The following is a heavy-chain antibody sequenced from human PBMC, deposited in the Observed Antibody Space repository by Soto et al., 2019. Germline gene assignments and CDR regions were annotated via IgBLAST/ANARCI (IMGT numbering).Heavy chain of an antibody. CDR1: GFTFSTYW. D-gene: IGHD3-16*01. CDR2: INQDGSER. Sequence: EVQLVESGGGLVQLGGSLRLPCAASGFTFSTYWMTWVRQPPGKGLEWVASINQDGSERYYVDSVRGRFTISRDNAKNSLYLQMNSLRAEDTAVYYCVCGGNFFVYWGQGTLVTVSP. J-gene: IGHJ4*02. V-gene: IGHV3-7*01. CDR3: VCGGNFFVY.